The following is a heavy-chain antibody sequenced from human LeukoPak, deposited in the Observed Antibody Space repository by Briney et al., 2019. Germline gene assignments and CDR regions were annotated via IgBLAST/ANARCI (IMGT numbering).Heavy chain of an antibody. D-gene: IGHD1-26*01. Sequence: GGSLRLSCAATGFTFSNYWMSWFRQAPGKGLEWVANTKYDGSEKQYVDSVKGRFTIARDNARKSVSLQMNSLRAEDTAVYYCARYLNSGPEDFWGQGTLVTVSS. CDR1: GFTFSNYW. V-gene: IGHV3-7*01. J-gene: IGHJ4*02. CDR3: ARYLNSGPEDF. CDR2: TKYDGSEK.